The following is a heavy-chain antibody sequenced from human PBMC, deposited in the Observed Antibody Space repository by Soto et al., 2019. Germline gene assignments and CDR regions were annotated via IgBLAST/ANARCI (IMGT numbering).Heavy chain of an antibody. CDR1: GFPFSNYA. Sequence: VQLLESGGSLVQPGGSLTLSCAASGFPFSNYAISWVRQTPEKGLEWVAAISGGGNDRYYADFVKGRFTFSRDNSRNILYLQMTSLRAEDTATYYCARSLFMVAPDNEPFDYWGQGTLVTVSS. D-gene: IGHD5-12*01. J-gene: IGHJ4*02. V-gene: IGHV3-23*01. CDR2: ISGGGNDR. CDR3: ARSLFMVAPDNEPFDY.